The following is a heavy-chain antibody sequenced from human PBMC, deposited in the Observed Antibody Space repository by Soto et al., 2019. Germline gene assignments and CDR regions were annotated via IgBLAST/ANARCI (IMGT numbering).Heavy chain of an antibody. J-gene: IGHJ4*02. CDR1: DDSISSSNW. Sequence: SETLSLTCAVSDDSISSSNWWSWVRQPPGKGLEWIGEIYHRGNTDYNPSLKSRVTISVDKSKNQFSLKLSSVTAADTAVYYCARVVSSNGYNFDYWGQGTLVTVSS. CDR3: ARVVSSNGYNFDY. V-gene: IGHV4-4*02. D-gene: IGHD6-19*01. CDR2: IYHRGNT.